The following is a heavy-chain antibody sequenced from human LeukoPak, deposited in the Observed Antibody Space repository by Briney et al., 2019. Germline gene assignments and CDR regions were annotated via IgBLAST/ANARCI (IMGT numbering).Heavy chain of an antibody. Sequence: SETLSLTCTVSGGSISSSSYYWGWIRQPPGKGLEWIGSIYYSGSTYYNPSLKSRVTISVDTSKNQFSLKLSSVTAADTAVYYCARPYYYDSSGYYQPYYYYGMDVWGQGTTVTVSS. CDR1: GGSISSSSYY. CDR2: IYYSGST. J-gene: IGHJ6*02. D-gene: IGHD3-22*01. V-gene: IGHV4-39*07. CDR3: ARPYYYDSSGYYQPYYYYGMDV.